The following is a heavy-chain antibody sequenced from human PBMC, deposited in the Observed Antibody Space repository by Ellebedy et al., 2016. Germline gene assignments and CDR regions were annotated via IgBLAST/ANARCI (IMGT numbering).Heavy chain of an antibody. CDR2: INHSGST. Sequence: SETLSLXXAVYGGSFSGYYWSWIRQPPGKGLEWIGEINHSGSTNYNPSLKSRVTISVDTSKNQFSLKLSSVTAEDTAVYYCARRRDGYNDYWGQGTLVTVSS. J-gene: IGHJ4*02. D-gene: IGHD5-24*01. V-gene: IGHV4-34*01. CDR1: GGSFSGYY. CDR3: ARRRDGYNDY.